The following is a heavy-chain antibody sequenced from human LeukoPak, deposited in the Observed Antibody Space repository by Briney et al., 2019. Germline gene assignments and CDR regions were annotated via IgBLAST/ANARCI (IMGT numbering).Heavy chain of an antibody. CDR1: GFTFSDYY. CDR2: ISSSGSTI. D-gene: IGHD6-6*01. CDR3: AREFPRGSLFDP. V-gene: IGHV3-11*04. Sequence: GGSLRLSCAASGFTFSDYYMSWIRQAPGKGLEWVSYISSSGSTIYYADSVKGRFTISRDNAKNSLYLQMHSLRAEDTAVYYCAREFPRGSLFDPWGQGTLVTVSS. J-gene: IGHJ5*02.